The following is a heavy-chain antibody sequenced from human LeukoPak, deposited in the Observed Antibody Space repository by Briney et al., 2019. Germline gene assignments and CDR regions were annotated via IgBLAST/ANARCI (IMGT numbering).Heavy chain of an antibody. CDR3: AKDDTYYYGSGSAKDY. CDR1: GFTFSSYA. CDR2: ISGSGGST. V-gene: IGHV3-23*01. D-gene: IGHD3-10*01. Sequence: PGGSLRLSSAASGFTFSSYAMSWVRQAPGKGLEWVSAISGSGGSTYYADSVKGRFTISRDNSKNTLYLQMNSLRAEDTAVYYCAKDDTYYYGSGSAKDYWGQGTLVTVSS. J-gene: IGHJ4*02.